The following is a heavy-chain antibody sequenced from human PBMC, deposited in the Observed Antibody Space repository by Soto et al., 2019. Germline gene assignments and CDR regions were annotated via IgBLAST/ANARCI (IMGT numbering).Heavy chain of an antibody. CDR2: ISGSGGST. Sequence: GGSLRLSCAASGFTFSSFAMSWVRQAPGKGLEWVSAISGSGGSTYYADSVKGRFTISRDNSKNTLYLQMNSLRAEDTAVYYCAKAKGSGWSSFDYWGQGTLVTVSS. CDR3: AKAKGSGWSSFDY. V-gene: IGHV3-23*01. D-gene: IGHD6-19*01. J-gene: IGHJ4*02. CDR1: GFTFSSFA.